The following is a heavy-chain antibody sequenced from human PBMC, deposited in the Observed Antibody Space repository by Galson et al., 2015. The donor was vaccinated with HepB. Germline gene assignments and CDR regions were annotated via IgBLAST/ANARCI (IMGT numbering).Heavy chain of an antibody. V-gene: IGHV3-15*01. J-gene: IGHJ4*02. Sequence: SLRLSCAASGFTFNHAWMSWVRQAPGKGLEWVGHIKSKGDGGTTDFAAPVKGRFTISRDDSRNTLFLQMNSLTAEDAAVYYCTTNLGSSWPSYWGQGTLVTVSS. CDR2: IKSKGDGGTT. D-gene: IGHD6-13*01. CDR3: TTNLGSSWPSY. CDR1: GFTFNHAW.